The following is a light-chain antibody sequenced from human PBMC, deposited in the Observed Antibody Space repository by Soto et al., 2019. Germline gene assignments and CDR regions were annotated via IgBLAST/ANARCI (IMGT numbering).Light chain of an antibody. J-gene: IGKJ1*01. CDR1: QSISRS. CDR3: QQHGSSWWT. Sequence: EIELTQSPSILSVSPGERDTLNCRASQSISRSLAWYQQKPGQAPRLLISDASTRATGIPDRFSGSGSGTDFTLTISRLEHEDVAVYYCQQHGSSWWTFGQGTKLDIK. CDR2: DAS. V-gene: IGKV3-20*01.